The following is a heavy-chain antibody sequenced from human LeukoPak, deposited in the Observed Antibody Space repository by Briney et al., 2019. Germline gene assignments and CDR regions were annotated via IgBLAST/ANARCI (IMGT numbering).Heavy chain of an antibody. CDR1: GYTLTELS. Sequence: GASVKVSCKVSGYTLTELSMHWVRQAPGKGREWMGGFDPEDGETIYAQKFQGRVTMTEDTSTDTAYMELSSLRSEDTAVYYCATGLHYYGSGSYAQPGFSVWGKGTPVTVSS. V-gene: IGHV1-24*01. J-gene: IGHJ6*04. D-gene: IGHD3-10*01. CDR2: FDPEDGET. CDR3: ATGLHYYGSGSYAQPGFSV.